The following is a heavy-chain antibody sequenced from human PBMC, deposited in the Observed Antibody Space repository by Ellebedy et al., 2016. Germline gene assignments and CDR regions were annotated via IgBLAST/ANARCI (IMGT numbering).Heavy chain of an antibody. J-gene: IGHJ4*02. Sequence: SETLSLTXTVSGGSISSYYWSWIRQPPGKGLEWIGYIYYSGSTNYNPSLKSRVTISVDTSKNQFSLKLSSVTAADTAVYYCARDLGWLAGSVDYWGQGTLVTVSS. CDR3: ARDLGWLAGSVDY. V-gene: IGHV4-59*12. CDR2: IYYSGST. D-gene: IGHD6-19*01. CDR1: GGSISSYY.